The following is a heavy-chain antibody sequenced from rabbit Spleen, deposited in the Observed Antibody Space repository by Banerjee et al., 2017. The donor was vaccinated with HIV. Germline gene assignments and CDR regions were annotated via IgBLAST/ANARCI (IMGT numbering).Heavy chain of an antibody. CDR1: GIDFSSSYY. V-gene: IGHV1S40*01. D-gene: IGHD3-3*01. J-gene: IGHJ4*01. CDR2: IGTSTNINS. Sequence: QQLEESGGGLVKPGGTLTLTCKASGIDFSSSYYMCWVRQAPGKGPEWIACIGTSTNINSYYATWAKGRFIMSRTSSTKVTLQMTSLTAADTATYFCARDLVVAIGWNFNLWGPGTLVTVS. CDR3: ARDLVVAIGWNFNL.